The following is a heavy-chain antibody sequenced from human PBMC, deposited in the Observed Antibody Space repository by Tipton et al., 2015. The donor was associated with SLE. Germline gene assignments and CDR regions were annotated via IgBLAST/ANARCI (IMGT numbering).Heavy chain of an antibody. D-gene: IGHD2-21*01. CDR2: TYYRSKWFN. Sequence: GLVKPSQTLSLTCAISGDSVSSNSASWNWIRQSPSRGLEWLGRTYYRSKWFNDYAVSVRSRVTISPDTSKNQVSLQLSSVTPEDTAVYYCARIPFQSLATEPDPWSQGTLVTVSS. CDR3: ARIPFQSLATEPDP. CDR1: GDSVSSNSAS. J-gene: IGHJ5*02. V-gene: IGHV6-1*01.